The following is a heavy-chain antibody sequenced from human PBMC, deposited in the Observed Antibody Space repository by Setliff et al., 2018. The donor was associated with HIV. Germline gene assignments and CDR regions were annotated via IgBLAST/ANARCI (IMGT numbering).Heavy chain of an antibody. V-gene: IGHV3-23*01. CDR2: SGSDGNT. D-gene: IGHD4-17*01. CDR1: GFGFSGNA. CDR3: AKDTLRWAFDY. Sequence: GGSLRLSCAASGFGFSGNAMGWVRQAPGRGLEWVSSSGSDGNTGYGHSVKGRFTISRDNSRNTLYLQMNSLRAEDTAVYYCAKDTLRWAFDYWGQGALVTVSS. J-gene: IGHJ4*02.